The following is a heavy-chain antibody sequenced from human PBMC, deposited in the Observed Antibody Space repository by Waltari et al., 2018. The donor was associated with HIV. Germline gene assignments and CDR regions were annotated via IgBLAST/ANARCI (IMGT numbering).Heavy chain of an antibody. D-gene: IGHD3-16*01. CDR2: ISYDGSNK. J-gene: IGHJ4*02. CDR3: AREREGGYFDY. Sequence: QVQLVESGGGVVQPGRSLRLPCAASGLTFSSYPMHWVRQAPGKGLEWVAVISYDGSNKYYADSVKGRFTISRDNSKNTLYLQMNSLRAEDTAVYYCAREREGGYFDYWGQGTLVTVSS. CDR1: GLTFSSYP. V-gene: IGHV3-30-3*01.